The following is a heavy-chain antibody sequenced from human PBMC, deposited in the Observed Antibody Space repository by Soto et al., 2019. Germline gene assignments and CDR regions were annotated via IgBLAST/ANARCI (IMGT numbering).Heavy chain of an antibody. V-gene: IGHV3-21*01. D-gene: IGHD3-9*01. CDR2: ISSSSNYK. CDR1: GFSFSSYS. CDR3: ARDDYDTLTGYSIFDC. J-gene: IGHJ4*02. Sequence: PGGSLRLSCAASGFSFSSYSLNCVRQAPGKGLEWVSSISSSSNYKYYADSVKGRFTISRDNAKNSLYLQMNSLRVEDTAVYYCARDDYDTLTGYSIFDCWGQGTLVTVSS.